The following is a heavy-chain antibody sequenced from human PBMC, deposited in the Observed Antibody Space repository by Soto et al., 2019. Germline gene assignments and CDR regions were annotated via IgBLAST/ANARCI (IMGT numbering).Heavy chain of an antibody. CDR2: INHSGGT. V-gene: IGHV4-34*01. J-gene: IGHJ6*02. CDR3: ARSKWRSSGANYYYYYGMDV. CDR1: GGSFSGYY. D-gene: IGHD6-19*01. Sequence: PSETLSLTCAVYGGSFSGYYWSWIRQPPGKGLEWIGEINHSGGTNYNPSLKSRVTISVDTSKNQFSLKLSSVTAADTAVYYCARSKWRSSGANYYYYYGMDVWGQGTTVTVSS.